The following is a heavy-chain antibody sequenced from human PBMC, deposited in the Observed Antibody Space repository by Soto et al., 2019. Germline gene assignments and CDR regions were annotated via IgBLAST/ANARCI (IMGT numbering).Heavy chain of an antibody. CDR3: ATTYPSFGYSYGFDY. CDR1: GYTFTSYA. CDR2: INPSGGST. J-gene: IGHJ4*02. V-gene: IGHV1-46*01. D-gene: IGHD5-18*01. Sequence: ASVKVSCKASGYTFTSYAMHWVRQAPGQRLEWMGWINPSGGSTSYAQKFQGRVTMTRDTSTSTVYMELSSLRSEDTAVYYCATTYPSFGYSYGFDYWGQGTLVTVSS.